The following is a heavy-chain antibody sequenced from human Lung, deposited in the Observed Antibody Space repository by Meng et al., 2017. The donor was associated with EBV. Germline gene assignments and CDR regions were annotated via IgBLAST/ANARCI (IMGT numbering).Heavy chain of an antibody. J-gene: IGHJ4*02. CDR3: AKTIAILPDY. V-gene: IGHV4-4*02. Sequence: QGQLRESGPALGKPSETRSLTCAVSGDSITNHNWWAWVRQPPGKGLEWIGEIPHRGSSAYNPSLKSRVSMSIDKSKNQFSLKLTSVTAADTAVYYCAKTIAILPDYWGQGTLVTVSS. CDR2: IPHRGSS. CDR1: GDSITNHNW. D-gene: IGHD3-16*02.